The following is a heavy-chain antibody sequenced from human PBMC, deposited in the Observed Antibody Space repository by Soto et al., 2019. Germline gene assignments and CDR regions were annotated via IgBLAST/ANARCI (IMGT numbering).Heavy chain of an antibody. J-gene: IGHJ4*02. Sequence: GASVKVSCKASGYTFTSYAMHWVRPAPGQRPEWMGWINAGNGNTKYSQKFQGRVTITRDTSASTAYMELSSLRSEDTAVYYCARDGGRYSSSDFDYWGQGTLVTVSS. CDR2: INAGNGNT. CDR3: ARDGGRYSSSDFDY. D-gene: IGHD6-13*01. V-gene: IGHV1-3*01. CDR1: GYTFTSYA.